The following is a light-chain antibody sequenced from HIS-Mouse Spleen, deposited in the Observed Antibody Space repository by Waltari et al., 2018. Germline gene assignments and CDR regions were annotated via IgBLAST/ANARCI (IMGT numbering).Light chain of an antibody. Sequence: QSALTQPPSASGSPGPSVTISCPGTITAVGGYNYVPWYQQHPGKAPKPMIYEVSTRPSGVPDRFSGSKSGNTASLTVSGLQAEDEADYYCSSYAGSNNVVFGGGTKLTVL. CDR2: EVS. CDR1: ITAVGGYNY. J-gene: IGLJ2*01. CDR3: SSYAGSNNVV. V-gene: IGLV2-8*01.